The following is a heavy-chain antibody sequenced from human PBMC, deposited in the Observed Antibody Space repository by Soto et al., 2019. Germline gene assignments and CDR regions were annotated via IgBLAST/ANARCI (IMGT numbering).Heavy chain of an antibody. J-gene: IGHJ4*02. Sequence: VQLVQSGAEVRKPGSSVKVSCKASGGTFSRHAISWVRQAPGQGLEWMEVIIPIFGTANHAQKLQGRVTIMADESTSTVYLELSSLRTEDTAMYYCARGWGYDSNDYYYAYWGQGTLVIVSS. CDR1: GGTFSRHA. V-gene: IGHV1-69*12. CDR2: IIPIFGTA. D-gene: IGHD3-22*01. CDR3: ARGWGYDSNDYYYAY.